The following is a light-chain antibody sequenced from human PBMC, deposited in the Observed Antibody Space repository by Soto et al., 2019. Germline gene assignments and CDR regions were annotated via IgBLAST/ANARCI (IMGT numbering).Light chain of an antibody. CDR1: YSDVGTFYF. J-gene: IGLJ1*01. CDR2: DVT. Sequence: QSVLTQPRSVSGSPGQSVTISCPGSYSDVGTFYFVSWYQQYPGKGPKLIIYDVTERPSGVPDRFSGSKSGNTASLTISGLQAEDEADYYCCSYAGSYTYIFGSGTKVTVL. V-gene: IGLV2-11*01. CDR3: CSYAGSYTYI.